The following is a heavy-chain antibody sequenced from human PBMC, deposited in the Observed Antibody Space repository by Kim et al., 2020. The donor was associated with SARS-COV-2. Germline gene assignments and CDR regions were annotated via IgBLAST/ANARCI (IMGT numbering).Heavy chain of an antibody. Sequence: ASVKVSCKASGYTFSSYAMNWVRQAPGQGLEWMGWISTNTGNPTYAQGFTGRFVFSLDTSVSTAYLQISSLKAEDTAVYYCARGSGGWFGELYDYWGQGTPVTVSS. V-gene: IGHV7-4-1*02. J-gene: IGHJ4*02. D-gene: IGHD3-10*01. CDR1: GYTFSSYA. CDR3: ARGSGGWFGELYDY. CDR2: ISTNTGNP.